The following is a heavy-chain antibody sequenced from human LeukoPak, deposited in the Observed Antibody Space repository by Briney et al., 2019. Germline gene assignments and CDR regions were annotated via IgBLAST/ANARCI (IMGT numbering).Heavy chain of an antibody. Sequence: GGSLRLSCSASGFSFDTYAMSWVRQAPGQGLEWVSSIYSGGNTYYADSVKGRFTISRDNSKNTVYLQMNSLRAEDTAVYYCASATYCSGDCYAFFDDWGQGTLVTVSS. CDR3: ASATYCSGDCYAFFDD. V-gene: IGHV3-66*02. CDR2: IYSGGNT. CDR1: GFSFDTYA. D-gene: IGHD2-21*02. J-gene: IGHJ4*02.